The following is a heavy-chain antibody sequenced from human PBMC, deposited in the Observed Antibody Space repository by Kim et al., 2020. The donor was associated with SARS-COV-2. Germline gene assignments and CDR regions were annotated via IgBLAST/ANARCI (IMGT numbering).Heavy chain of an antibody. CDR1: GFTFSSYG. V-gene: IGHV3-30*18. J-gene: IGHJ4*01. CDR3: ANGGGDDYGDSQMYYFD. Sequence: GGSLRLSCAASGFTFSSYGMHWVRQAPGKGLEWVAVISYDGSNKYYADSVKGRFTISRDNSKNTLYLQMNSLRAEDTAVYYCANGGGDDYGDSQMYYFD. D-gene: IGHD4-17*01. CDR2: ISYDGSNK.